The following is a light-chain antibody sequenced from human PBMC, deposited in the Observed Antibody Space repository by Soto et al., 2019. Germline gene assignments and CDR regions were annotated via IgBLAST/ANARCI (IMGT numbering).Light chain of an antibody. CDR1: QTIDTF. V-gene: IGKV1-9*01. J-gene: IGKJ1*01. CDR3: QQLNSYPWT. Sequence: DIQRTQSPPSLSASVGDRVTITCRASQTIDTFVNWYQQKPGRAPKLLIFAASTLQSGVPSRFSGSGSGRVFTLTISSLQPEDFATYYCQQLNSYPWTFGQGTKVDIK. CDR2: AAS.